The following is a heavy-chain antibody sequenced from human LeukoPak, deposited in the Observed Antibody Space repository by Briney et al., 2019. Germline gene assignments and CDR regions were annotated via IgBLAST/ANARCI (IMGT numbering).Heavy chain of an antibody. CDR2: IYTSGYT. CDR3: ARDCSGGNCYSGAIDY. V-gene: IGHV4-4*07. Sequence: SETLSLTCTVSGDSLSSSYWSWVRQPAGKGLEWIGRIYTSGYTNYNPSLKGRVTMSVDTSKNQFSLKLTSVTDADAAVYYCARDCSGGNCYSGAIDYWGHGTQVIVTS. D-gene: IGHD2-15*01. J-gene: IGHJ4*01. CDR1: GDSLSSSY.